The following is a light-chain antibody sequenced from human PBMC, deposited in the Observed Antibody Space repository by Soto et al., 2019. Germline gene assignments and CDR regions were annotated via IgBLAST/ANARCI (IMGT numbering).Light chain of an antibody. CDR2: DVS. V-gene: IGLV2-14*01. J-gene: IGLJ1*01. Sequence: QSALTQPASVSVSPGQSITISCTGTSSDVGGYNYVSWYQQHPGKAPKLMIYDVSNRPSGVSNRFSGSKSGNTASLTISGLQAEDEADYYCSSYTSSSTLYVFRTGXKVPVL. CDR3: SSYTSSSTLYV. CDR1: SSDVGGYNY.